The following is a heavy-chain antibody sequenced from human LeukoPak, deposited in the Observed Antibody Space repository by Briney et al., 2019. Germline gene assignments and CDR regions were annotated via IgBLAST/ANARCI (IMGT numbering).Heavy chain of an antibody. CDR3: ARDWYYYDSSGYHNWFDP. CDR2: IYTSGSP. CDR1: GGSISSYY. J-gene: IGHJ5*02. V-gene: IGHV4-4*07. Sequence: SETLSLTCTVSGGSISSYYWSWIRQPAGKGLEWIGRIYTSGSPNYNPSLKSRVTMSVDTTKNQFSLKLSSVTAADTAVYYCARDWYYYDSSGYHNWFDPWGQGTLVTVSS. D-gene: IGHD3-22*01.